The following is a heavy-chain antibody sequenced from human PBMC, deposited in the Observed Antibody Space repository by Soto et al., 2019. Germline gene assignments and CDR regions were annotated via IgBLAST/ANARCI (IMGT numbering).Heavy chain of an antibody. CDR1: GGSFSGYY. CDR2: IYYSGST. CDR3: ARHSQWLVLYYYYGMDV. D-gene: IGHD6-19*01. J-gene: IGHJ6*02. Sequence: PSETLSLTCAVYGGSFSGYYWSWIRQPPGKGLEWIGSIYYSGSTYYNPSLKSRVTISVDTSKNQFSLKLSSVTAADTAVYYCARHSQWLVLYYYYGMDVWGQGTTVTVSS. V-gene: IGHV4-34*01.